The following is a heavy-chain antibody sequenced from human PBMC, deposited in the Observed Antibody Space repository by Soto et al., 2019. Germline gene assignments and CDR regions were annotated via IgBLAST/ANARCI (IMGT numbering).Heavy chain of an antibody. D-gene: IGHD3-3*01. CDR2: IYHSGST. V-gene: IGHV4-4*02. CDR3: ARGGSLYDFWSGYDDYYYYMDV. CDR1: SGSISSSNW. Sequence: QVQLQESGPGLVKPSGTLSLTCAVSSGSISSSNWWSWVRQPPGKGLEWIGEIYHSGSTNYNPSLKSRFTISVDKSKNQFSLKLSSVTAADTAVYYCARGGSLYDFWSGYDDYYYYMDVWGKGTTVTVSS. J-gene: IGHJ6*03.